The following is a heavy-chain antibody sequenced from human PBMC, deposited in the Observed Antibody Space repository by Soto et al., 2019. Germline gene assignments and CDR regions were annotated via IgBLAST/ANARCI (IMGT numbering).Heavy chain of an antibody. J-gene: IGHJ4*02. CDR3: SYSGSASATYYIYS. CDR1: GFTFITYA. Sequence: GGYLRLSCAASGFTFITYAKSWVRQAPGKGLEWVSTFSGSGGSTYYADSVKGRFTISRDNSRNTLYLQMNSLRALATAVFFFSYSGSASATYYIYSCGQGSLVTVSS. V-gene: IGHV3-23*01. CDR2: FSGSGGST. D-gene: IGHD3-10*01.